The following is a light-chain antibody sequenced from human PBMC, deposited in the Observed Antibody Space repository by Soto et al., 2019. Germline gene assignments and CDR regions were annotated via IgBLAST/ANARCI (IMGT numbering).Light chain of an antibody. CDR3: QQYGSSPRT. J-gene: IGKJ1*01. Sequence: EIVLTQSPGTLSLSPGERATLSCRASQSVSSSYLAWYQQKPGQAPRLLIYGASSRATGIPDRFSGSGSGTDFPLTISRLEPEAFAVYYCQQYGSSPRTFGQGTKVDIK. CDR1: QSVSSSY. CDR2: GAS. V-gene: IGKV3-20*01.